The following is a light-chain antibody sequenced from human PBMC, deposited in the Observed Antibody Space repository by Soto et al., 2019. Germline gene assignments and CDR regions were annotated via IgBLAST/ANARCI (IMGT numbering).Light chain of an antibody. V-gene: IGLV2-14*03. CDR3: SSYTSGNTLV. CDR1: STYVGGYNF. Sequence: QSVLTQPASLSGSPGQSITISCTGTSTYVGGYNFVSWYQHHPGKPPKLMICDVNNRPSGVSNRFSGSKSGNTASLTISGLQAEDEADYYCSSYTSGNTLVFGTGTKVTVL. J-gene: IGLJ1*01. CDR2: DVN.